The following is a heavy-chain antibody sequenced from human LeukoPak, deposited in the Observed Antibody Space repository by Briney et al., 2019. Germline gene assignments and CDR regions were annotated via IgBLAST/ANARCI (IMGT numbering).Heavy chain of an antibody. CDR3: ARRLRSWSRYYFDY. J-gene: IGHJ4*02. Sequence: SETLSLTCAVYGGSFSGYYWSWIRQPPGKGLEWIGEINHSGSTNYNPSLKSRVTISVDTSKNQFSLKLSSVTAADTAVYYCARRLRSWSRYYFDYWGQGTLVTVSS. D-gene: IGHD6-13*01. V-gene: IGHV4-34*01. CDR2: INHSGST. CDR1: GGSFSGYY.